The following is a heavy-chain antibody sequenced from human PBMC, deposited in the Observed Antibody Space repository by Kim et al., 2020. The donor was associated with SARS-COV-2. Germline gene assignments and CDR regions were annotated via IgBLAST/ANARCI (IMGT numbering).Heavy chain of an antibody. Sequence: SETLSLTCAVYGGSFSGYYWSWIRQPPGKGLEWIGEINHSGSTNYNPSLKSRVTISVDTSKNQFSLKLSSVTAADTAVYYCARLVWSGYFGYYYYGMDVWGQGTTVTVSS. D-gene: IGHD3-3*01. CDR3: ARLVWSGYFGYYYYGMDV. V-gene: IGHV4-34*01. CDR1: GGSFSGYY. CDR2: INHSGST. J-gene: IGHJ6*02.